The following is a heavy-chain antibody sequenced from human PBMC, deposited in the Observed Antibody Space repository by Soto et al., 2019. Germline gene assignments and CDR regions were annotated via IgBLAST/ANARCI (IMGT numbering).Heavy chain of an antibody. V-gene: IGHV3-48*01. J-gene: IGHJ6*02. CDR3: ASSLRYYYGSGRYVDYYGMDV. D-gene: IGHD3-10*01. Sequence: GGSLRLSCAASGLTFSSYSMNWVRQAPGKGLEWVSYISSSSSTIYYADSVKGRFTISRDNAKNSLYLQMNSLRAEDTAVYYCASSLRYYYGSGRYVDYYGMDVWGQGTTVTVSS. CDR2: ISSSSSTI. CDR1: GLTFSSYS.